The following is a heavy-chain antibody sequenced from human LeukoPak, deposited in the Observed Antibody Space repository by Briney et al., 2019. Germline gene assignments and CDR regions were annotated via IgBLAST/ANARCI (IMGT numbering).Heavy chain of an antibody. CDR1: GFTLSSYS. CDR2: ISSSSSYI. CDR3: ARGDYGDESYFDY. J-gene: IGHJ4*02. V-gene: IGHV3-21*01. Sequence: GGSLRLSCAASGFTLSSYSMNWVRQTPGKGLEWVSSISSSSSYIYYTDSVKGRFTISRDNARNSLYLQMNSLRAEDTAVYYCARGDYGDESYFDYWGQGTLVTVSS. D-gene: IGHD4-17*01.